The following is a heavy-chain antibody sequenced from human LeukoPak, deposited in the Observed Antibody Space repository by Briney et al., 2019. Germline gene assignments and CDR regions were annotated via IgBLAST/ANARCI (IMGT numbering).Heavy chain of an antibody. CDR2: ISTSSSYI. Sequence: GGSLRLSCAASGFTFSNYGMHWVRQAPGKGLEWLSYISTSSSYIYYADSVKGRFTVSRDNAMNSLYLQMNSLRAEGTAVYYCARDRHGDYSDYWGQGTLVTVSS. CDR3: ARDRHGDYSDY. CDR1: GFTFSNYG. J-gene: IGHJ4*02. V-gene: IGHV3-21*01. D-gene: IGHD4-17*01.